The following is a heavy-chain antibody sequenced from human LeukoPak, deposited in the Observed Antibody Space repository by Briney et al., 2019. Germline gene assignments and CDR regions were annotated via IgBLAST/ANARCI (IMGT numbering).Heavy chain of an antibody. V-gene: IGHV3-23*01. J-gene: IGHJ4*02. Sequence: GGSLRLSCAASGFTFSSYAMSWVRQAPGKGLKWVSAISGSGGSTYHADSVKGRFTISRDNSKNTLYLQMNSLRAEDTAVYYCAKSGDGYLYYFDYWGQGTLVTVSS. CDR2: ISGSGGST. CDR3: AKSGDGYLYYFDY. CDR1: GFTFSSYA. D-gene: IGHD5-18*01.